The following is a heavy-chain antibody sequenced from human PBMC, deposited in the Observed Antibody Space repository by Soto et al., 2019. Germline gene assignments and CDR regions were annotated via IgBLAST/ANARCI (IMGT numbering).Heavy chain of an antibody. D-gene: IGHD2-8*01. CDR2: ITAGSNTI. CDR1: GFTFSAYS. CDR3: ARDNGMAGSFDP. V-gene: IGHV3-48*02. J-gene: IGHJ5*02. Sequence: GGSLRLSCAASGFTFSAYSMNWARQAPGKGLEWVSYITAGSNTIFYADSVKGRFTISRDNAKNSLYLQMNSLRDDDTAVYYCARDNGMAGSFDPWGPGTLVTGSS.